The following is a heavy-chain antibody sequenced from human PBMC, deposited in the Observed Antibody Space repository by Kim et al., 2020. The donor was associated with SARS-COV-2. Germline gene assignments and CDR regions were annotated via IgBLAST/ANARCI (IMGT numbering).Heavy chain of an antibody. V-gene: IGHV3-23*01. CDR3: AKDLLPRAGRVVAATPFDY. Sequence: GGSLRLSCAASGFTFSSYAMSWVRQAPGKGLEWVSAISGSGGSTYYADSVKGRFTISRDNSKNTLYLQMNSLRAKDTAVYYCAKDLLPRAGRVVAATPFDYWGQGTLVTVSS. CDR1: GFTFSSYA. J-gene: IGHJ4*02. D-gene: IGHD2-15*01. CDR2: ISGSGGST.